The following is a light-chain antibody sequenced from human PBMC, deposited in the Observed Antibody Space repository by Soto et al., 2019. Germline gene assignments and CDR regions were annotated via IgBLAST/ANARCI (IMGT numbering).Light chain of an antibody. V-gene: IGLV2-11*01. CDR3: CSYAGSRVV. J-gene: IGLJ2*01. Sequence: SALTQPRSVSGSPGQSVTISCTGTSSDVGGYNSVSWYQHHPGKAPKLMIYDVTKRPSGVPDRFSGSKSGNTASLTISGLQAEDEADYYCCSYAGSRVVFGGGTKLTVL. CDR1: SSDVGGYNS. CDR2: DVT.